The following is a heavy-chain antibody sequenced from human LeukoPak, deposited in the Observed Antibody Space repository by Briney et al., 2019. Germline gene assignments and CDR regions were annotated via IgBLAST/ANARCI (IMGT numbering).Heavy chain of an antibody. CDR3: ARERRYDFWSGYFYFDY. CDR2: ISAYNGNT. J-gene: IGHJ4*02. CDR1: GYTFTSYG. Sequence: GASVKVSCKASGYTFTSYGISWVRQAPGQGLEWMGWISAYNGNTNYAQKLQGRVTMTTDTSTSTAYKELRSLRSDDTAVYYCARERRYDFWSGYFYFDYWGQGTLVTVSS. D-gene: IGHD3-3*01. V-gene: IGHV1-18*01.